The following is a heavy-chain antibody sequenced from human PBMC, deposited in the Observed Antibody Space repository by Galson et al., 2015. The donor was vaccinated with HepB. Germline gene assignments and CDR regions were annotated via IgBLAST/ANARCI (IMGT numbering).Heavy chain of an antibody. V-gene: IGHV3-74*03. CDR3: TSDVA. Sequence: SLRLSCAASGFTISSYWMHWVRHVPGEGLVWVSRVNHDGSGTTYADSVRGRFTISRDNAKNMVYLQMNSLRVEDTAVYYCTSDVAWSQGALVTVSS. CDR1: GFTISSYW. D-gene: IGHD5-12*01. J-gene: IGHJ4*02. CDR2: VNHDGSGT.